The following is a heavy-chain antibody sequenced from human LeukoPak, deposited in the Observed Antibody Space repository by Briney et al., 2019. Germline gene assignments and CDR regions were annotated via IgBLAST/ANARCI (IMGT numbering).Heavy chain of an antibody. D-gene: IGHD4-17*01. CDR1: GGSISSYY. Sequence: SETLSLTCTVSGGSISSYYWSWIRQPAGKGLEWIGRIYTSGSTNYNPSLKSRVTMSVDTSKNQFSLKLSSVTAADTAVYYCARVAYGEDKLAFDVWGQGTMVTVSS. J-gene: IGHJ3*01. CDR2: IYTSGST. V-gene: IGHV4-4*07. CDR3: ARVAYGEDKLAFDV.